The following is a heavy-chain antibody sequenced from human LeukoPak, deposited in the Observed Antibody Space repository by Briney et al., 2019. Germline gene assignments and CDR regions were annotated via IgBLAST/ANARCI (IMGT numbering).Heavy chain of an antibody. V-gene: IGHV4-59*01. CDR2: IYSSGTT. CDR3: ARVGSGGAWFDF. Sequence: SETLSLTCTVSGGSISSYYWSWIRQPPGKGLEWIAYIYSSGTTNYNPSLKSRVTISMDTSKNQLSLTLTSVTAADTAVYYCARVGSGGAWFDFWGQGTLVSVSS. J-gene: IGHJ4*02. CDR1: GGSISSYY. D-gene: IGHD6-19*01.